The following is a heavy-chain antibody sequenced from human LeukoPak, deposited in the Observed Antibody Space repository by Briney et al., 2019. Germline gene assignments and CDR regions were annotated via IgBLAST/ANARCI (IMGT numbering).Heavy chain of an antibody. Sequence: PGGSLRLSCAASGFTFSNYVMSWVRQAPGKGLEWVSAITPSGGDTFHADSVKGRFTISRDNSKSTLYLQMNSLRAEDTATYYCAKGTSSSRPYYFDYWGQGTLVAVSS. CDR1: GFTFSNYV. CDR2: ITPSGGDT. J-gene: IGHJ4*02. CDR3: AKGTSSSRPYYFDY. V-gene: IGHV3-23*01. D-gene: IGHD6-6*01.